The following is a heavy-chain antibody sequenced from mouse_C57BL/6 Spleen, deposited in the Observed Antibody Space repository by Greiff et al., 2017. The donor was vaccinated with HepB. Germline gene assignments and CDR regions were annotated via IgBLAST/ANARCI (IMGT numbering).Heavy chain of an antibody. Sequence: QVQLQQSGAELVRPGASVTLSCKASGYTFTDYEMRWVKQTPVHGLEWIGAIDPETGGTAYNQKFKGKAILTADKSSSTAYMELRSLTSEDSAVYYCTRAITTVVAPYYYAMDYWGQGTSVTVSS. CDR3: TRAITTVVAPYYYAMDY. J-gene: IGHJ4*01. CDR1: GYTFTDYE. V-gene: IGHV1-15*01. D-gene: IGHD1-1*01. CDR2: IDPETGGT.